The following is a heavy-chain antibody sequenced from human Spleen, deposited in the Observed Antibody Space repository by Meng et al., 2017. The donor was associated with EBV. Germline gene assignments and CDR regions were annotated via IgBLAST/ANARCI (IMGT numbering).Heavy chain of an antibody. CDR1: GYTFTDYD. CDR2: MNPNSGDA. CDR3: ASGASYFWT. V-gene: IGHV1-8*01. J-gene: IGHJ4*02. D-gene: IGHD3/OR15-3a*01. Sequence: LLVQSGSQVKKPGASVRVSFEAFGYTFTDYDINWVRQATGQGLEWVGWMNPNSGDAGFAQKFQGRVTMTSTPSITTAYMELSDLRSDDTAVYYCASGASYFWTWGQGTLVTVSS.